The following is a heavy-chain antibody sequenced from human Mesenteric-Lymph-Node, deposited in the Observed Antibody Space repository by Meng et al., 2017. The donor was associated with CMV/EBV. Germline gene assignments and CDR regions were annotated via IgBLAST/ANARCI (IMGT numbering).Heavy chain of an antibody. CDR1: GGTFSSYA. D-gene: IGHD2-2*01. CDR3: ARVKAGTDIVVVPAATLSSGAFDI. V-gene: IGHV1-69*10. Sequence: SVKVSCKASGGTFSSYAISWVRQAPGQGLEWMGGIIPILGIANYAQKFQGRVTITADKSTSTAYMELSSLRSEDTAMYYCARVKAGTDIVVVPAATLSSGAFDIWGQGTMVTVSS. CDR2: IIPILGIA. J-gene: IGHJ3*02.